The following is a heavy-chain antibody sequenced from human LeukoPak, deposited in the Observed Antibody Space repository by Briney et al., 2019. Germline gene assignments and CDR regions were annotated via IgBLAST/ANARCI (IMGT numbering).Heavy chain of an antibody. D-gene: IGHD3-3*01. CDR2: IYSSGNT. V-gene: IGHV4-39*01. Sequence: SETLSLTCTVSGGSISTTNYYWGWIRQPPGRDLEWIGSIYSSGNTYYNPSLESRVTISVDTSKSQLSLKLTSATAADTSVYYCARHSGLRSPFDPWGQGTLVTVSS. CDR3: ARHSGLRSPFDP. CDR1: GGSISTTNYY. J-gene: IGHJ5*02.